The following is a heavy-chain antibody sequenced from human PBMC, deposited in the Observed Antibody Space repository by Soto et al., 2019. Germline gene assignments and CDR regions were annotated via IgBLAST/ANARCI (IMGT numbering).Heavy chain of an antibody. CDR1: GGSFSGYY. CDR2: INHSGST. V-gene: IGHV4-34*01. CDR3: ARGGSKLNITMVRGVISFDP. J-gene: IGHJ5*02. D-gene: IGHD3-10*01. Sequence: SETLSLTCAVYGGSFSGYYWSWIRQPPGKGLEWIGEINHSGSTNYNPSLKSRVTISVDTSKNQFSLKLSSVTAADTAVYYCARGGSKLNITMVRGVISFDPWGQGTLVNVS.